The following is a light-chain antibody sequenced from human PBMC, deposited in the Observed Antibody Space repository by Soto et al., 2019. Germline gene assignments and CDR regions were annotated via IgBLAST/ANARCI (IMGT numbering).Light chain of an antibody. CDR3: QQYNNWPPGT. Sequence: EIVMTQSPATLSVSPGERATLSCRASQSVSSYVAWYQQKPGQAPRLLIYGASTRATGIPARFSGSGSGTKFNLTISSLQSEDFAVYYCQQYNNWPPGTFGQGTKLEIK. CDR1: QSVSSY. CDR2: GAS. J-gene: IGKJ2*01. V-gene: IGKV3-15*01.